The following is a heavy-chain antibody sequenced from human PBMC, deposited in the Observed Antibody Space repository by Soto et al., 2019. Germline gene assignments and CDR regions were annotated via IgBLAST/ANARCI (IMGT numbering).Heavy chain of an antibody. J-gene: IGHJ4*02. CDR1: GGTFSSYA. D-gene: IGHD6-19*01. Sequence: QVQLVQSGAAVKKPGSSVKVSCKASGGTFSSYAISWVRQAPGQGLEWMGGIIPIFGTANYAQKFQGRVTITADESTSTAYMELSSVRSEDTAVYYCARGPPASYRSGGGWYFYWGQGTLVTVSS. CDR3: ARGPPASYRSGGGWYFY. CDR2: IIPIFGTA. V-gene: IGHV1-69*12.